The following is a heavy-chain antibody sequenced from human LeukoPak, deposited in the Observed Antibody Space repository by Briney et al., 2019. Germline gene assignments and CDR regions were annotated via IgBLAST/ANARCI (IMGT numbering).Heavy chain of an antibody. CDR1: GYTFTGYY. CDR2: INPNSGGT. Sequence: ASVKVSCKASGYTFTGYYMHWVRQAPGQGLEWMGWINPNSGGTNYAQKFQGWVTMTRDTSISTAYMELSRLRSDDTAVYYCARVKIDWERYSSSLAYWGQGTLVTVSS. D-gene: IGHD6-6*01. CDR3: ARVKIDWERYSSSLAY. V-gene: IGHV1-2*04. J-gene: IGHJ4*02.